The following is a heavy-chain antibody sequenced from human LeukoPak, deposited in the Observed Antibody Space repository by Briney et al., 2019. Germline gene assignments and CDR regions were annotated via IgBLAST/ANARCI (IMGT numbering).Heavy chain of an antibody. V-gene: IGHV3-7*05. D-gene: IGHD1-1*01. Sequence: PGGSLRLSCAASGFSFSAYWMSWVRQAPGKGLEWVANIKVDGTEKYYVDSVEGRFTISRDNAKNSLSLQMSGLRAEDTAVYYCARDWNGSGTAFDHWGQGTLVTVSS. J-gene: IGHJ4*02. CDR3: ARDWNGSGTAFDH. CDR1: GFSFSAYW. CDR2: IKVDGTEK.